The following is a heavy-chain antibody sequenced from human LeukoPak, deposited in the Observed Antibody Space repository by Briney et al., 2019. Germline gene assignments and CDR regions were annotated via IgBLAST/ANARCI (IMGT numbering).Heavy chain of an antibody. V-gene: IGHV3-30*04. D-gene: IGHD6-13*01. CDR2: ISYTESSK. CDR1: GFTFNNYA. J-gene: IGHJ4*02. Sequence: PGGSLRLSCAASGFTFNNYAMHWVRQAPGKGLEWVAVISYTESSKYYADSVKGRFTISRDNSRNTLYLQMDTLRAEDTAVYYCARVGNTWYYFDFWGQGTLVTVSS. CDR3: ARVGNTWYYFDF.